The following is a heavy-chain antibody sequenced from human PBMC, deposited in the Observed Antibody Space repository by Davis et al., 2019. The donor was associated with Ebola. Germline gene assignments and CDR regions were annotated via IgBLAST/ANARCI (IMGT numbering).Heavy chain of an antibody. CDR2: INHSGST. CDR3: ARVRGTVTTGRYYYGMDV. Sequence: MPSETLSLTCAVYGGSFSGYYWSWIRQPPGKGLEWIGEINHSGSTNYNPSLKSRVTIPVDTSKNQFPLKLSSVTAADTAVYYCARVRGTVTTGRYYYGMDVWGQGTTVTVSS. J-gene: IGHJ6*02. D-gene: IGHD4-11*01. V-gene: IGHV4-34*01. CDR1: GGSFSGYY.